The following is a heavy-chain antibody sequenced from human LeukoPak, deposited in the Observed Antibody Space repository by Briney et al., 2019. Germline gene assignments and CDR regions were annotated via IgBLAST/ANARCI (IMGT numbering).Heavy chain of an antibody. CDR2: ISAYNGNT. Sequence: GASVKVSCKASGYTFTSYGISWVRQAPGQGPEWMGWISAYNGNTNYAQKLQGRVTMTTDTSTSTAYMELRSLRSDDTAVYYRARGTGMVRGVIRYYYYMDVWGKGTTVTVSS. CDR3: ARGTGMVRGVIRYYYYMDV. CDR1: GYTFTSYG. J-gene: IGHJ6*03. V-gene: IGHV1-18*01. D-gene: IGHD3-10*01.